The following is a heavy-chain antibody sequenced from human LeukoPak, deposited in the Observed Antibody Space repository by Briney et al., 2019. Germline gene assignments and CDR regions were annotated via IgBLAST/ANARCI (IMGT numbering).Heavy chain of an antibody. D-gene: IGHD3-10*01. CDR3: ASVDYYGSGSYYYDVDY. CDR2: ISSSSSYI. CDR1: GFTFSSYS. Sequence: PGGSLRLSCAASGFTFSSYSMNWVRQAPGKGLEWVSSISSSSSYIYYADSVKGRFTISRDNAKNSLYLQMNSLRAEDTALYYCASVDYYGSGSYYYDVDYWGQGTLVTVSS. V-gene: IGHV3-21*01. J-gene: IGHJ4*02.